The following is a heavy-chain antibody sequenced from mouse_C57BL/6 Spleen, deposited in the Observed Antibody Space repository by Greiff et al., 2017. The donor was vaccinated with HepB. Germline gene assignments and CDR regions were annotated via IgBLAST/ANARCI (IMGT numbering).Heavy chain of an antibody. CDR1: GYTFTEYT. CDR2: FYPGSGSI. CDR3: ARHEGISQILLRQAWFAY. D-gene: IGHD1-1*01. V-gene: IGHV1-62-2*01. J-gene: IGHJ3*01. Sequence: QVQLKQSGAELVKPGASVKLSCKASGYTFTEYTIHWVKQRSGQGLEWIGWFYPGSGSIKYNEKFKDKATLTADKSSSTVYMELSRLTSEDSAVYFCARHEGISQILLRQAWFAYWGQGTLVTVSA.